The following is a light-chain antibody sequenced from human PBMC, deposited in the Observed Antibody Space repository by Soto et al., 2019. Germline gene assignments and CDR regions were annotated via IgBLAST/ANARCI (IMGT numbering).Light chain of an antibody. CDR2: DAS. Sequence: DIQMTQSPSALSASVGDRVTITCQASQDISSYLNWYQQKPGKAPKLLIYDASNLETGVPSRFSGSGSGTDFTFTISSLQPEDTATYYCQQYDNLPPPVTFGPGTKVDIK. CDR3: QQYDNLPPPVT. CDR1: QDISSY. V-gene: IGKV1-33*01. J-gene: IGKJ3*01.